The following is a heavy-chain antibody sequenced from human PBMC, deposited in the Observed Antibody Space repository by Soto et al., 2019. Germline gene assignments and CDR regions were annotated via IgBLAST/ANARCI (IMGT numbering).Heavy chain of an antibody. CDR1: GGTFISYA. CDR2: TIPIFSTT. CDR3: AAAVWRGYSEYYYGMDV. D-gene: IGHD3-3*01. Sequence: QVQLVQSGAEVRKPGSSVTVSCKAFGGTFISYAFSWVRQAPGQGLEWMGGTIPIFSTTHYAQNFQGRVTITADGCTSTAYMELSSLRSEDTAVYYCAAAVWRGYSEYYYGMDVWGLGTTVTVSS. J-gene: IGHJ6*02. V-gene: IGHV1-69*01.